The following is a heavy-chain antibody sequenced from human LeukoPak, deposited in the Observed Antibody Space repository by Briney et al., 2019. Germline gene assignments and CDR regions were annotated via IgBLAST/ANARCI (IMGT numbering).Heavy chain of an antibody. Sequence: ASVKVSCKASGYTFTNCGITLMRQAPGQGLEWMGWINTYNGNTNYAQKFQGRVTMTRDTSISTAYMELSRLRSDDTAVYYCARGYDFWSGYYMVYWGQGTLVTVSS. CDR3: ARGYDFWSGYYMVY. CDR2: INTYNGNT. D-gene: IGHD3-3*01. CDR1: GYTFTNCG. J-gene: IGHJ4*02. V-gene: IGHV1-18*01.